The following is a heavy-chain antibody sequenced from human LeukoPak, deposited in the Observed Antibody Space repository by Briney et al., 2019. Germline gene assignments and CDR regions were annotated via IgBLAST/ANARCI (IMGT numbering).Heavy chain of an antibody. V-gene: IGHV1-18*01. CDR2: SSNYNGNT. CDR1: GYTLANFG. Sequence: ASVKVSCKASGYTLANFGINWVRQAPGQGLEYMGWSSNYNGNTELAQKFQGRVTMTTDTSTSTAYMELRSLRSDDTAVYYCARGYYDILTGYYPIDYWGQGTLVTVSS. CDR3: ARGYYDILTGYYPIDY. J-gene: IGHJ4*02. D-gene: IGHD3-9*01.